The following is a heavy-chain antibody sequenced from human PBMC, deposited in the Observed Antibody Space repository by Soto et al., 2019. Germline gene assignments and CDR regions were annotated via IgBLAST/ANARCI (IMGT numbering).Heavy chain of an antibody. Sequence: SVKVSCKASGGTFSSYAISWVRQAPGQGLEWMGGIIPIFGTANYAQKFQGRVTITADESTSTAYMELSSLRSEDTAVYYCVASVVVTATNNWFDPWGQGTLVTVSS. J-gene: IGHJ5*02. D-gene: IGHD2-21*02. CDR1: GGTFSSYA. V-gene: IGHV1-69*13. CDR3: VASVVVTATNNWFDP. CDR2: IIPIFGTA.